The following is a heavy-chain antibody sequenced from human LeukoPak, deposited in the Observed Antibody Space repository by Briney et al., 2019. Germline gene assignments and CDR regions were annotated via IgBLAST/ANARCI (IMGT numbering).Heavy chain of an antibody. D-gene: IGHD3-16*01. CDR2: INSDSSLM. J-gene: IGHJ4*02. V-gene: IGHV3-21*01. CDR3: IRDLFDDYSLDY. CDR1: GFTFSSYS. Sequence: GGSLRLSCAASGFTFSSYSMNWVRQAPGRGLEWVSSINSDSSLMFYAESVKGRFTISRDNARNSLYLQMNSLRAEDTAVYYCIRDLFDDYSLDYWGQGALVTVSS.